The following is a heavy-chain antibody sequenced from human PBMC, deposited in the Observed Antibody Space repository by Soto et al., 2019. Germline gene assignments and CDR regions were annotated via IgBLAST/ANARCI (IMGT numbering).Heavy chain of an antibody. V-gene: IGHV4-59*01. CDR1: GGSISSYY. CDR2: IYYSGST. Sequence: SETLSLTCTVSGGSISSYYWSWIRQPPGKGLEWIGYIYYSGSTNYNPSLKSRVTISVDTSKNQFSLKLSSVTAADTAVYYCAREEERGEYGDSSDAFDIWGQGTMVTVSS. J-gene: IGHJ3*02. D-gene: IGHD4-17*01. CDR3: AREEERGEYGDSSDAFDI.